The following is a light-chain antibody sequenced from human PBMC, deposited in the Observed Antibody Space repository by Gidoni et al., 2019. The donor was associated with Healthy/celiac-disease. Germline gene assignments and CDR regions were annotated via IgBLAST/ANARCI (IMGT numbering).Light chain of an antibody. J-gene: IGLJ2*01. CDR1: SSNIGAGHD. V-gene: IGLV1-40*01. CDR3: QSYDSSLSGPVV. CDR2: GNS. Sequence: QSVLTQPPSVSGAPAQRVTISCTGSSSNIGAGHDVHWYQQLPGTAPKLLIYGNSNRPSGVPDRFSGSKSGTSASLAITGLQAEDEADYYCQSYDSSLSGPVVFGGGTKLTVL.